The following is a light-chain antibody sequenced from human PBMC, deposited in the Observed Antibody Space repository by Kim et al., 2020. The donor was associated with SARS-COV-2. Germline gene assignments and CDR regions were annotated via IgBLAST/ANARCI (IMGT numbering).Light chain of an antibody. V-gene: IGLV1-47*01. J-gene: IGLJ3*02. CDR2: INN. Sequence: QSVLTQPPSASGTPGQRVTISCSGSSSNIGSNYVYWYQQLPGTAPKLLIYINNQRPSGVPDRFSGSKSGTSASLAISGLRSEVEADYYCAVWDDSLSGRVFGGGTQLTVL. CDR3: AVWDDSLSGRV. CDR1: SSNIGSNY.